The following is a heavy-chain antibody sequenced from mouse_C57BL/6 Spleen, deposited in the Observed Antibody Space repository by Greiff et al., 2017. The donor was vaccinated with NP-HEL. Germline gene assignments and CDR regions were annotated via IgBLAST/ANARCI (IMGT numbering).Heavy chain of an antibody. V-gene: IGHV1-81*01. CDR2: IYPRSGNT. CDR3: ARDDGYAFDD. D-gene: IGHD2-3*01. CDR1: GYTFTSYG. Sequence: VQLQQSGAELARPGASVKLSCKASGYTFTSYGISWVKQRPGQGLEWIGNIYPRSGNTYYNEKFKGQATLTADKSSSTAYMEMRSLTSEDSAIYFCARDDGYAFDDWGQGTTLTVAS. J-gene: IGHJ2*01.